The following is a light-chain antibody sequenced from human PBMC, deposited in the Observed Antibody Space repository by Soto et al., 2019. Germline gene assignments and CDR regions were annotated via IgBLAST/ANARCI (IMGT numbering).Light chain of an antibody. V-gene: IGKV3-15*01. CDR3: QQYDDWG. J-gene: IGKJ1*01. CDR1: QNVTSN. CDR2: GTS. Sequence: MVMTQSPATLSVSPGERVTLSCRTSQNVTSNLAWYQLKPSQTPSLLIYGTSTRAPDIPVRFSGSGSGTEFTLTITTVQSGDSAVYYCQQYDDWGFGPGTKVEIK.